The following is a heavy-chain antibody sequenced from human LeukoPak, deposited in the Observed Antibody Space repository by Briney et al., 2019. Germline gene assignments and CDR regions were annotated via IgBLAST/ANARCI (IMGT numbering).Heavy chain of an antibody. CDR3: ARQGDYYDSSGYL. CDR1: GGSISSYY. J-gene: IGHJ5*02. V-gene: IGHV4-59*01. CDR2: IYYSGST. D-gene: IGHD3-22*01. Sequence: SETLSLTCTVSGGSISSYYWSWIRQPPGKGLEWIGYIYYSGSTNYNPSLKSRATISVDTSRNQFSLKLSSVTAADTAVYYCARQGDYYDSSGYLWGQGTLVTVSS.